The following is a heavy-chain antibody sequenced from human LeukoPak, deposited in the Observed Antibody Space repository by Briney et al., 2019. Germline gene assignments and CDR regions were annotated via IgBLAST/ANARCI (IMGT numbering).Heavy chain of an antibody. CDR3: AREPVYSRSKGYVLY. J-gene: IGHJ4*02. CDR2: IIPILGIA. Sequence: SVKVSCKASGGTFSSYAISWVRQAPGQGLEWMGRIIPILGIANYAQKFQGRVTITADKSTSTAYMELSSLRSEDTAVYYCAREPVYSRSKGYVLYWGQGTLVTVSS. D-gene: IGHD4-11*01. V-gene: IGHV1-69*04. CDR1: GGTFSSYA.